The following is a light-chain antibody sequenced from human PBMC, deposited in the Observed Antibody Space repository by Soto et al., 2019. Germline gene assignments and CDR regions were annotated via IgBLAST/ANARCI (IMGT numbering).Light chain of an antibody. CDR2: EVN. Sequence: QSALTQPASLSGSPGQSITISCTGTSSDIGAYDYVSWFQQHPGKAPKLMISEVNNRPSGVSNRFSGSKSGNTAYLTISGLQVEAEAAYFCSSFTTTSTHVFGTGTKVTVL. V-gene: IGLV2-14*01. CDR3: SSFTTTSTHV. J-gene: IGLJ1*01. CDR1: SSDIGAYDY.